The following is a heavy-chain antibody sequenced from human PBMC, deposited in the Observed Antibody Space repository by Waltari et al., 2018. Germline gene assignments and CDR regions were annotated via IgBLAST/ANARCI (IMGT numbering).Heavy chain of an antibody. J-gene: IGHJ4*02. V-gene: IGHV3-74*01. CDR3: GRGYNDRRLDY. D-gene: IGHD3-22*01. CDR2: IKHDGTGT. CDR1: GFTFSNYW. Sequence: EVQLVESGGGLVQPGGSLRLSCEVSGFTFSNYWMHWVRQVPGKGLVLVSRIKHDGTGTIYADSVQGRFTISRDNGKNTVYLQVNSLRGEDTAVYFCGRGYNDRRLDYWGQGTLVTVSS.